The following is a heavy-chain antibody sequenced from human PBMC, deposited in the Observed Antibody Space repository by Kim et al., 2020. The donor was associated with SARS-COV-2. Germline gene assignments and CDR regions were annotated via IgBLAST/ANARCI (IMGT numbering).Heavy chain of an antibody. Sequence: SETLSLTCTVSGGSISSYYWSWIRQPPGKGLEWIGYIYYSGSTNYNPSLKSRVTISVDTSKNQYSLKLSSVTVADTDAYYCSRHVRHFDCLLFGGWFDP. CDR1: GGSISSYY. CDR2: IYYSGST. V-gene: IGHV4-59*08. CDR3: SRHVRHFDCLLFGGWFDP. J-gene: IGHJ5*02. D-gene: IGHD3-9*01.